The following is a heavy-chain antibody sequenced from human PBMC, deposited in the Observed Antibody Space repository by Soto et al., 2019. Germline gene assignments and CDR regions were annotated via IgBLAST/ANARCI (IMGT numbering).Heavy chain of an antibody. J-gene: IGHJ4*02. Sequence: VASVKVSCKTSGYSFTSYGISWVRQAPGQGLEWMGWLSGYNGSTNYAQKFQGRVTLTTDTSATTAYMELKSLRSDDTAVYYCARGSYDYCDYDPSVENFDYWGQGTLVTVSS. CDR1: GYSFTSYG. D-gene: IGHD4-17*01. CDR2: LSGYNGST. V-gene: IGHV1-18*04. CDR3: ARGSYDYCDYDPSVENFDY.